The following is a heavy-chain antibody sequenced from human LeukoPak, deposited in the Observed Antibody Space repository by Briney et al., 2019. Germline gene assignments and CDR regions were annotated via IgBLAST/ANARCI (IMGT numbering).Heavy chain of an antibody. CDR1: GFTFSSYG. CDR3: AKELEDYGDYEYFDY. Sequence: PGGSLRLSCAASGFTFSSYGMHWVRQAPGKGLEWVAVISYDGSNKYYADSVKGRFTISRDNSKNTLYLQMNSLRAEDTAVYYCAKELEDYGDYEYFDYWGQGTLVTVSS. J-gene: IGHJ4*02. D-gene: IGHD4-17*01. V-gene: IGHV3-30*18. CDR2: ISYDGSNK.